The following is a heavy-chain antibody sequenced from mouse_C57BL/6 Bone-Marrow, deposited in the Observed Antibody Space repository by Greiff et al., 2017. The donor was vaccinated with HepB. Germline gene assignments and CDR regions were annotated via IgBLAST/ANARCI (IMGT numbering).Heavy chain of an antibody. D-gene: IGHD1-1*01. CDR2: IDPSDSYT. V-gene: IGHV1-69*01. J-gene: IGHJ1*03. Sequence: QVQLQQPGAELVMPGASVKLSCKASGYTFTSYWMHWVKQRPGQGLEWIGEIDPSDSYTNYNQKFKGKSTLTVDKSSSTAYMQLSSLTSEDSAVYYCARGKLYYGSSYWYFDVWGTGTTFTVSS. CDR1: GYTFTSYW. CDR3: ARGKLYYGSSYWYFDV.